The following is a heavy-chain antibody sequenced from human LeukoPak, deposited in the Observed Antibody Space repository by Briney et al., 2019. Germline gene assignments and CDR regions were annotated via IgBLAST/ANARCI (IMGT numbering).Heavy chain of an antibody. D-gene: IGHD3-3*01. CDR1: GGSFSGYC. Sequence: SETLSLTCAVYGGSFSGYCWSWIRQPPGKGLEWIGEINHSGSTNYNPSLKSRVTISVDTSKNQFSLKLSSVTAADTAVYYCARGLLWSGYSRYYYYMDVWGKGTTVTVSS. V-gene: IGHV4-34*01. CDR2: INHSGST. J-gene: IGHJ6*03. CDR3: ARGLLWSGYSRYYYYMDV.